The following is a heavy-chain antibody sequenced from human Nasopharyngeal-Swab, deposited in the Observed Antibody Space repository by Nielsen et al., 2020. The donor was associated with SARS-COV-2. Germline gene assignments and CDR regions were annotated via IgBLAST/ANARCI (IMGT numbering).Heavy chain of an antibody. Sequence: ASVKVSCKASGYTFTSYYMHWVRQAPGQGLEWMGIINPSGGSTSYAQKLQGRVTMTTDTSTSTAYMELRSLRSDDTAVYYCAREDRGYCSGGSCYKNFDYWGQGTLVTVSS. D-gene: IGHD2-15*01. CDR1: GYTFTSYY. J-gene: IGHJ4*02. CDR2: INPSGGST. V-gene: IGHV1-46*01. CDR3: AREDRGYCSGGSCYKNFDY.